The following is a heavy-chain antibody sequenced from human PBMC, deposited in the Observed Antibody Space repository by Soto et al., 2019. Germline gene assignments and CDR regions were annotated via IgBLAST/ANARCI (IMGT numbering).Heavy chain of an antibody. CDR3: ARDGSGWYGCTFDI. CDR2: ISAYNGNT. Sequence: VASVKVSCEASGYSFTSYGISWVRQAPGQGLEWMGWISAYNGNTNYAQKLQGRVTMTTDTSTSTAYMELRSLRSDDTAVYYCARDGSGWYGCTFDIWGQGTMVTVSS. J-gene: IGHJ3*02. V-gene: IGHV1-18*01. D-gene: IGHD6-19*01. CDR1: GYSFTSYG.